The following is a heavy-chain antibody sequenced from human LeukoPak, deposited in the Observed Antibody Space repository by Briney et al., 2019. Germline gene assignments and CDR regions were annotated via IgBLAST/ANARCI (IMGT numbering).Heavy chain of an antibody. D-gene: IGHD1-26*01. J-gene: IGHJ3*02. V-gene: IGHV3-7*01. CDR2: IKGDGSEK. CDR1: GFTFSSYW. CDR3: AKSWGWELPPLNAFDI. Sequence: GGSLRLSCAASGFTFSSYWMKWVRQAPGKGLEWVDSIKGDGSEKYYVDSVRGRFSISRDNSKNTLYLQMNGLTTEDTAVYYCAKSWGWELPPLNAFDIWGQGTMVTVSS.